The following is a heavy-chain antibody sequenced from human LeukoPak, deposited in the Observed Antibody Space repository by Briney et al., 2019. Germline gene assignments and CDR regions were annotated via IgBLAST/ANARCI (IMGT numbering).Heavy chain of an antibody. V-gene: IGHV3-74*01. D-gene: IGHD3-10*01. CDR2: INSDGSST. CDR3: ARVSYYYGSGSYRPTAVYYFDY. Sequence: PGGSLRLSCAASGFTFSSYWMHWVRQAPGKGLVWVSRINSDGSSTSYAGSVKGRFTISRDNAKNTLYLQMNSLRAEDTAVYYCARVSYYYGSGSYRPTAVYYFDYWGQGTLVTVSS. J-gene: IGHJ4*02. CDR1: GFTFSSYW.